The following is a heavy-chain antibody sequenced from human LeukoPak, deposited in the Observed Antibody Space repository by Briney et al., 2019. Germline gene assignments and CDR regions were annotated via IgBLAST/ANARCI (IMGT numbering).Heavy chain of an antibody. Sequence: PSETLSLTCTVSGGSISSYYWSWIRQPPGKGLEWIGYIYYSGSTNYNPSLKSRVTISVDTSKNQFSLKLSSVTAADTAVYYCARQGRITIFRVVTEWWWFAPWGQGTLVTVSS. V-gene: IGHV4-59*08. CDR2: IYYSGST. CDR1: GGSISSYY. D-gene: IGHD3-3*01. J-gene: IGHJ5*02. CDR3: ARQGRITIFRVVTEWWWFAP.